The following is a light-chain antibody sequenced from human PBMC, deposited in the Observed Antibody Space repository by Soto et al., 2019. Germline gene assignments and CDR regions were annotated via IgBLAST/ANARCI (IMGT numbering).Light chain of an antibody. CDR1: QSVRGN. Sequence: DIVMTQSPATLSVSPGERATLSCRASQSVRGNLAWYQQKPGQAPRLLIYGASSRATGIPDRFSGSGSGTDFTLTISRLEPEDFAVYYCQQRSNWPITCGQGTLLEIK. CDR3: QQRSNWPIT. V-gene: IGKV3-15*01. CDR2: GAS. J-gene: IGKJ5*01.